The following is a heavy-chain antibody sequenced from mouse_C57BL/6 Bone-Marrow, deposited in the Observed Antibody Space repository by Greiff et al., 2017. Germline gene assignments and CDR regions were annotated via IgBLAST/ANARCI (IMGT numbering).Heavy chain of an antibody. V-gene: IGHV1-54*01. D-gene: IGHD4-1*01. J-gene: IGHJ3*01. CDR3: ATGTWFAY. Sequence: VQLQQSGAELVRPGTSVKVSCKASGYAFTNYLIEWVKQRPGQGLEWIGVINPGSGGTNYNEKFKGKATLTADKSSSTAYMPLSSLTSEDSAVYFCATGTWFAYWGQGTLVTVSA. CDR2: INPGSGGT. CDR1: GYAFTNYL.